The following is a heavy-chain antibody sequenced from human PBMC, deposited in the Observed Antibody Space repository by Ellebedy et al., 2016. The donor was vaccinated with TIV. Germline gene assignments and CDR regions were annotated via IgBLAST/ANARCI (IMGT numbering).Heavy chain of an antibody. CDR3: ARIDSWQPIDD. CDR1: GGSVSSTRYY. J-gene: IGHJ4*02. V-gene: IGHV4-39*01. D-gene: IGHD3-9*01. Sequence: MPSETLSLTCSVSGGSVSSTRYYWAWIRQPPGKGLEWIGSVYYSGSPYYNPSFQSRVTLSADTSKNQFSLNLRTVTAADTAVYYCARIDSWQPIDDWGQGILVTISS. CDR2: VYYSGSP.